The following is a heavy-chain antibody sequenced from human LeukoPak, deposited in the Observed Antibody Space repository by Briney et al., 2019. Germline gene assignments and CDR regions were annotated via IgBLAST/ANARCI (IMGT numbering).Heavy chain of an antibody. V-gene: IGHV3-7*01. CDR2: INQDESEK. CDR3: AKDILAYYYDSSGGGH. Sequence: PGGSLRLSCAASGFTFSSYWMSWVRQAPGKGLEWVAHINQDESEKYYVDSLKGRFTISRDNAKNTLYLQMNSLRAEDTAVYYCAKDILAYYYDSSGGGHWGQGTLVTVSS. CDR1: GFTFSSYW. D-gene: IGHD3-22*01. J-gene: IGHJ4*02.